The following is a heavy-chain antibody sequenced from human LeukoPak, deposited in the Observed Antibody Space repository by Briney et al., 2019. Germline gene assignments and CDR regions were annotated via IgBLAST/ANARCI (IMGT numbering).Heavy chain of an antibody. Sequence: SETLSLTCTVSGGSISSYYWSWLRQPPGKGLEWIGYIYYSGSTNYNPSLKSRVTISVDTSKNQFSLRLSSVTAADSAVYYCARAAGSIFGVVVAAADYWYFDLWGRGTLVTVSS. CDR1: GGSISSYY. D-gene: IGHD3-3*01. J-gene: IGHJ2*01. CDR2: IYYSGST. V-gene: IGHV4-59*12. CDR3: ARAAGSIFGVVVAAADYWYFDL.